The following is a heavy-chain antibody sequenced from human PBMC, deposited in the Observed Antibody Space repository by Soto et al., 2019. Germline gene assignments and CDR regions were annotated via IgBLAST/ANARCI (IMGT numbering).Heavy chain of an antibody. CDR2: IIPIFGTA. CDR1: GGTFSSYA. Sequence: QVQLVQSGAEVKKPGSSVKVSCKASGGTFSSYAISWVRQAPGQGLEWMGGIIPIFGTANYAQKFQGRVTIAADESTSTAYMELSSLRSEDTAVYYCARGRPYYYDSSGYYYVNLDYWGQGTLVTVSS. CDR3: ARGRPYYYDSSGYYYVNLDY. V-gene: IGHV1-69*12. D-gene: IGHD3-22*01. J-gene: IGHJ4*02.